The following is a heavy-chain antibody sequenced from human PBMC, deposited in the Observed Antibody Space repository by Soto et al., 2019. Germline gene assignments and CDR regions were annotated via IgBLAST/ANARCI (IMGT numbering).Heavy chain of an antibody. CDR3: AKDLPLRY. V-gene: IGHV3-30*18. J-gene: IGHJ4*02. Sequence: GGSLRFSCAASGFTFSSYGMHWVRQAPGKGLEWVAVISYDGSNKYYADSVKGRFTISRDNSKNTLYLQMNSLRAEDTAVYYCAKDLPLRYWGQGTLVTVSS. CDR2: ISYDGSNK. CDR1: GFTFSSYG.